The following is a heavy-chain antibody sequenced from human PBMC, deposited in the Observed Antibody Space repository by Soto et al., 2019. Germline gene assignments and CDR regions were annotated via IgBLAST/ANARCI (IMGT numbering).Heavy chain of an antibody. Sequence: QVQLVESGGGVVQPGRSLRLSCAASGFTLSNYGMHWVRQAPGKGPEWVAVISYDGRDKYYRDSVKGRFTISRDSSKNTVYLQLNSLRAEDKAVYYCARDYCSGGRCYDHGFNYWCQGTLVTVSS. J-gene: IGHJ4*02. D-gene: IGHD2-15*01. CDR3: ARDYCSGGRCYDHGFNY. V-gene: IGHV3-30*03. CDR2: ISYDGRDK. CDR1: GFTLSNYG.